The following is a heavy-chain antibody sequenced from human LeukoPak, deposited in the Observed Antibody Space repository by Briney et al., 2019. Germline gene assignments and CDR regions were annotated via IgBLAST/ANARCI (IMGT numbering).Heavy chain of an antibody. CDR2: IYPGDSDT. CDR3: ARRVRSGYVYNWFDP. V-gene: IGHV5-51*01. D-gene: IGHD5-12*01. CDR1: GYSFTSYW. J-gene: IGHJ5*02. Sequence: GESLKISCQGSGYSFTSYWIGWVRQMPGKGLEWMGIIYPGDSDTRYSPSFQGQVTISADKSISTAYLQWSSLKASDTAMYYCARRVRSGYVYNWFDPWGQGTLVTVSS.